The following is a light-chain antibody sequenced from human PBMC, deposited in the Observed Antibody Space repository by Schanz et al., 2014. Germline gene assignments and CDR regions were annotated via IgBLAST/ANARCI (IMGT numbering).Light chain of an antibody. CDR1: QSVSSSY. CDR3: QQRSNWPPTIT. Sequence: EIVLTQSPGTLSLSPGERATLSCRASQSVSSSYLAWYQQKPGQAPRLLIYGASTRATGIPARFSGSGSGTDFTLTISSLEPEDFALYYCQQRSNWPPTITFGGGTKVEIK. J-gene: IGKJ4*01. CDR2: GAS. V-gene: IGKV3D-20*02.